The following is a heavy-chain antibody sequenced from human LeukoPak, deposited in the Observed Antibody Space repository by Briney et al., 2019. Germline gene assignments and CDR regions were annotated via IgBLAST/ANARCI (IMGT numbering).Heavy chain of an antibody. CDR2: INAYSGGT. D-gene: IGHD5-12*01. CDR3: ARGDGGGYSTPLDY. V-gene: IGHV1-2*02. J-gene: IGHJ4*02. Sequence: ASVKVSCKASGYTFTGYYIHWVRQAPREGLEWMGWINAYSGGTNYAQDFQGRVTMTRDTSISTAYMELSRLRSDDTAVYYCARGDGGGYSTPLDYWGQGTLVTVSS. CDR1: GYTFTGYY.